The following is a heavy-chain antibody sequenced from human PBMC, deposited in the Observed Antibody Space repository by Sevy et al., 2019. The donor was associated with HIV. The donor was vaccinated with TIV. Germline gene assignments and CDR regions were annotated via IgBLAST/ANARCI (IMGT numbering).Heavy chain of an antibody. D-gene: IGHD2-8*01. Sequence: ASVKVSCKASGYSFTTYGISWVRQAPGQGLEWMGWISGYNGKTNRAQKLQGRVTMTTDTSTSTAYLELRGLRSDDTAVYYCARDKMVNTDNYFDYWGQGTLVTVSS. CDR1: GYSFTTYG. CDR2: ISGYNGKT. CDR3: ARDKMVNTDNYFDY. V-gene: IGHV1-18*01. J-gene: IGHJ4*02.